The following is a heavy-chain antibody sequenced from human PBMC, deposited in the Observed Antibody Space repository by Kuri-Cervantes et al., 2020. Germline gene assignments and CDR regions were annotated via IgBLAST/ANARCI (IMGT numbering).Heavy chain of an antibody. Sequence: ASVKVSCKASGYTFTSYYMHWVRQAPGQGLEWMGIINPSGGNTGYAQKFQGRVTMTRNTSISTAYMELSSLRSEDTAVYYCARGTYYYDSSGYYIYHFDYWGQGTLVTVSS. J-gene: IGHJ4*02. CDR3: ARGTYYYDSSGYYIYHFDY. CDR1: GYTFTSYY. D-gene: IGHD3-22*01. V-gene: IGHV1-46*01. CDR2: INPSGGNT.